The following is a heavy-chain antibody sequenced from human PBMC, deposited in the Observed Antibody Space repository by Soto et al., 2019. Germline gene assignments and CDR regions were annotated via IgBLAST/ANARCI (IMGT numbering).Heavy chain of an antibody. D-gene: IGHD3-10*01. J-gene: IGHJ3*02. Sequence: SETLSLTSIASGGSISSSYWSWIRQPPGKGLEWIGYIYYSGSTNYNPSLKSRVTISVDTSKNQFSLKLSSVTAADTAVYYCARMWGGAFDIWGQGTMVT. CDR1: GGSISSSY. V-gene: IGHV4-59*01. CDR2: IYYSGST. CDR3: ARMWGGAFDI.